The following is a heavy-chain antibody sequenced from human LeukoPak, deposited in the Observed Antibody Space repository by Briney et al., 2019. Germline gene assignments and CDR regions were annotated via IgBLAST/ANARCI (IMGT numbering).Heavy chain of an antibody. Sequence: GGALTLSCAASRFTFSRYGMHWLRQAPGRGLEWVAFTRYDGSAMYYADSVKGRFTISRDNSKNTLYLQMNSLRAEDTAVYYCAKDRASIDYWGQGTLVTVSS. CDR1: RFTFSRYG. CDR3: AKDRASIDY. CDR2: TRYDGSAM. V-gene: IGHV3-30*02. J-gene: IGHJ4*02.